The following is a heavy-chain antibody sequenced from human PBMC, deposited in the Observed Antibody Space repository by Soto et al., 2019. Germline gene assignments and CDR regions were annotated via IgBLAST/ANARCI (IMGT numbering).Heavy chain of an antibody. CDR3: ARGDIWGSYRWAGGRGPYYFDY. CDR2: INHSGST. J-gene: IGHJ4*02. V-gene: IGHV4-34*01. D-gene: IGHD3-16*02. CDR1: GGSFSGYY. Sequence: PSETLSLTCAVYGGSFSGYYWSWIRQPPGKGLEWIGEINHSGSTNYNPSLKSRVTISVDTSKNQFSLKLSSVTAADTAVYYCARGDIWGSYRWAGGRGPYYFDYWGQGTLVTVSS.